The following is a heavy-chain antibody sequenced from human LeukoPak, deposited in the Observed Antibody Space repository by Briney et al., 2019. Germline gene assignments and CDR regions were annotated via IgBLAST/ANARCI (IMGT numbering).Heavy chain of an antibody. V-gene: IGHV3-23*01. CDR3: AKVLNKHFLPLDY. CDR1: GFTFSSYS. CDR2: ISGSGGST. D-gene: IGHD1/OR15-1a*01. Sequence: GGSLRLSCAASGFTFSSYSMNWVRQAPGKGLEWVSAISGSGGSTYYADSVKGRFTISRDNSKNTLYLQMNSLRAEDAAVYYCAKVLNKHFLPLDYWGQGTLVTVSS. J-gene: IGHJ4*02.